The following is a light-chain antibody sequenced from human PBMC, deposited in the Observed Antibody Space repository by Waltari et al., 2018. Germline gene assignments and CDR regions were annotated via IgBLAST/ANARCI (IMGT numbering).Light chain of an antibody. V-gene: IGKV1-16*02. Sequence: DIQMTQSPSSLSASVVDRVTITCLATQDIIHYLTWFQQKPGKAPKSLIYAASNLQSGVPSKFSGGGYGTDYNLTISRLQPEDFATYYCQQYKSYPLTFGGGTTVEIK. CDR3: QQYKSYPLT. CDR1: QDIIHY. J-gene: IGKJ4*01. CDR2: AAS.